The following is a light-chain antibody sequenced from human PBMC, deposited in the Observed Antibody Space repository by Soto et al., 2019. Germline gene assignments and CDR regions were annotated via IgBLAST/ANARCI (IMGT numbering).Light chain of an antibody. CDR3: QSYDSSLSVDV. Sequence: QSALTQPPSVSGAPGQRVTISCTGSSSNIGAGYDVHWYQQLPGTAPKLLIYGNNNRPSGVPDRFSGSKSGTSASLAITGLQAEDEAGYYCQSYDSSLSVDVFGTGTKLTVL. CDR2: GNN. CDR1: SSNIGAGYD. J-gene: IGLJ1*01. V-gene: IGLV1-40*01.